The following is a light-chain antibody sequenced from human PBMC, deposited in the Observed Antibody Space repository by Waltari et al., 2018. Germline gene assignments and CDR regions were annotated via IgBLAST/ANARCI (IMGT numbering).Light chain of an antibody. Sequence: QSALTQPHSVSASPGQSVTIPCSGSINDVGVEDYVSWYQQLPGKAPKLILYDVVKRPSGVPSCFSGSKYGTTASLTISGLQTDDEATYYCCSYAGAYTFVFGGGTKLTVL. CDR2: DVV. CDR1: INDVGVEDY. CDR3: CSYAGAYTFV. J-gene: IGLJ3*02. V-gene: IGLV2-11*01.